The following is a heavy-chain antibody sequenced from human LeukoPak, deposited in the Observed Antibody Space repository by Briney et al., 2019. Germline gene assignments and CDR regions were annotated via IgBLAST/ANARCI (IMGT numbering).Heavy chain of an antibody. D-gene: IGHD6-13*01. Sequence: ASVKVSCKASGYTFTCYGISWVRQATGQGLDWMGWISAYNGNTNYAQKLQGRVTMTTDTSTSTAYMELRSLRSDDTAVYYCARDRGSSWYGDAFDIWGQGTMVTVSS. CDR2: ISAYNGNT. J-gene: IGHJ3*02. V-gene: IGHV1-18*01. CDR1: GYTFTCYG. CDR3: ARDRGSSWYGDAFDI.